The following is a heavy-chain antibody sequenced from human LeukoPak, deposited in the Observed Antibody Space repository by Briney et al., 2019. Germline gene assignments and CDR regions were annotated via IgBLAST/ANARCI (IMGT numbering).Heavy chain of an antibody. J-gene: IGHJ4*02. CDR3: ARGFCSSTNCYQGPFDF. CDR1: GGSFSGYY. V-gene: IGHV3-15*01. D-gene: IGHD2-2*01. CDR2: IKNKTNGGTT. Sequence: ETLSLTCAVYGGSFSGYYWSWIRQAPGKGLEWVGHIKNKTNGGTTDYAAPVKGRFIISRDDSKNTLYLQMNSLRTEDTAVYYCARGFCSSTNCYQGPFDFWGQGTLVTVSS.